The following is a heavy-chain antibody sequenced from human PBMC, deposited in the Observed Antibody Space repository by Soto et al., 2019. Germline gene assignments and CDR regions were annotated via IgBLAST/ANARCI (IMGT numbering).Heavy chain of an antibody. CDR3: ARSIAVAGTGDWFDP. D-gene: IGHD6-19*01. J-gene: IGHJ5*02. V-gene: IGHV4-4*02. CDR2: IYHSGST. CDR1: GGSISSSNW. Sequence: PSETLSLTCAVSGGSISSSNWWSWVRQPPGKGLEWIGEIYHSGSTNYNPSLKSRVTISVDKSKNQFSLKLSSVTAADTAVYYCARSIAVAGTGDWFDPWGQGTLVTVSS.